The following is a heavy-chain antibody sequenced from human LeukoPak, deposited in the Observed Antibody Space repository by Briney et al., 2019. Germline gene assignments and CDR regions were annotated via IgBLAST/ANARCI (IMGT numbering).Heavy chain of an antibody. J-gene: IGHJ4*02. V-gene: IGHV3-23*01. Sequence: GGSLRLSCAASGFTFTTYAMTWVRQAPGKGLGWVSAISGSGGSTYYADSVKGRFNISRDNYKNTLYLQMNNLRAEDTGTYYCAKDSSGWYVFDYWGQGTLVTVFS. CDR3: AKDSSGWYVFDY. D-gene: IGHD6-19*01. CDR1: GFTFTTYA. CDR2: ISGSGGST.